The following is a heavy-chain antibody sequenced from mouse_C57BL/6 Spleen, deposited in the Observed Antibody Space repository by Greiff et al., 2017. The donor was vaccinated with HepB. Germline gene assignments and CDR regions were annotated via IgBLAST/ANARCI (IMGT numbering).Heavy chain of an antibody. D-gene: IGHD2-4*01. CDR2: IDPEDGET. Sequence: VQLQQSGAELVKPGASVKLSCTASGFNIKDYYMHWVKQRTEQGLEWIGRIDPEDGETKYAPKFQGKATIKADTSSNPAYLQLSSRTSEDTPVYYCARFGYDYDVASYYAMDYWGQGTSVTVSS. CDR1: GFNIKDYY. CDR3: ARFGYDYDVASYYAMDY. J-gene: IGHJ4*01. V-gene: IGHV14-2*01.